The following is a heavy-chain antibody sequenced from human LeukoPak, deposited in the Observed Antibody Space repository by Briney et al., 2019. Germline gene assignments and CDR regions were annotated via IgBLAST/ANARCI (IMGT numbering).Heavy chain of an antibody. CDR3: AREQRVSYYYDSSGHFDY. J-gene: IGHJ4*02. D-gene: IGHD3-22*01. V-gene: IGHV3-21*01. CDR2: ISSSSSYI. Sequence: GGSLRLSCAASGFTFSSYSMNWVRQAPGKGLEWVSSISSSSSYIYYADSVKGRFTISRGNAKNSLYLQMNSLRAEDTAVYYCAREQRVSYYYDSSGHFDYWGQGTLVTVSS. CDR1: GFTFSSYS.